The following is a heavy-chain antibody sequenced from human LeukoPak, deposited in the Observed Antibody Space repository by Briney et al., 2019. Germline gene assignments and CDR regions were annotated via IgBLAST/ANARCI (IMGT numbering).Heavy chain of an antibody. CDR3: ARGGCMAATLQY. J-gene: IGHJ4*02. CDR2: FDPEDGET. Sequence: ASVKVSCKVSGYTLTELSMHWVRQAPGKGLEWMGGFDPEDGETIYAQKFQGRVTMTEDKSTSTAYMELSSLRSEDTAVYYCARGGCMAATLQYWGQGTLVTVSS. V-gene: IGHV1-24*01. D-gene: IGHD1-26*01. CDR1: GYTLTELS.